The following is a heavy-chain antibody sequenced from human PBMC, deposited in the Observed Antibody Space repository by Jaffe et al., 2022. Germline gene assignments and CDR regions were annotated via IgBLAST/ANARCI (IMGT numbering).Heavy chain of an antibody. Sequence: QVQLVESGGGVVQPGGSLRLSCAASGFTFSSYGMHWVRQAPGKGLEWVAFIRYDGSNKYYADSVKGRFTISRDNSKNTLYLQMNSLRAEDTAVYYCAKDLMGRFGEDFDYWGQGTLVTVSS. V-gene: IGHV3-30*02. CDR1: GFTFSSYG. D-gene: IGHD3-10*01. CDR2: IRYDGSNK. J-gene: IGHJ4*02. CDR3: AKDLMGRFGEDFDY.